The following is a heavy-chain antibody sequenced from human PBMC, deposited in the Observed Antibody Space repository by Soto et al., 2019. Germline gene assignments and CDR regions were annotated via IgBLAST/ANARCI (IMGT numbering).Heavy chain of an antibody. Sequence: QVQLVESGGGLVKPGGSLRLSCAASGFTFSDYYMSWIRQAPGKGLEWVSYIRSSGSTIYYADSVKGRFTISRDNAKNSLYLQMNSLRADVTAVYYCARDSPAAGNYYYYGMDVWGHGTTVTVSS. CDR1: GFTFSDYY. CDR2: IRSSGSTI. J-gene: IGHJ6*02. V-gene: IGHV3-11*01. D-gene: IGHD6-13*01. CDR3: ARDSPAAGNYYYYGMDV.